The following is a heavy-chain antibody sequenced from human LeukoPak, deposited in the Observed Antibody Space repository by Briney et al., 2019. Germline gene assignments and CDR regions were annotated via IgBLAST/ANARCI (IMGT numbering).Heavy chain of an antibody. V-gene: IGHV3-11*01. CDR2: ISSSGSTI. CDR1: GFTFSDYY. J-gene: IGHJ4*02. CDR3: ARMPTMVQGVIITPLDY. Sequence: GGSLRLSCAASGFTFSDYYMSWIRQAPGKGLEWVSYISSSGSTIYYADSVKGRFTISRDNAKNSLYLQMNSLRAEDTAVYYCARMPTMVQGVIITPLDYWGQGTLVTVSS. D-gene: IGHD3-10*01.